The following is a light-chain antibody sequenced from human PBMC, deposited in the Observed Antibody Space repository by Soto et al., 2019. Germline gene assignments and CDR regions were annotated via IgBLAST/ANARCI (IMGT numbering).Light chain of an antibody. CDR2: DND. V-gene: IGLV1-51*01. J-gene: IGLJ2*01. CDR3: GAWDNSLSVVL. CDR1: VFNIEYTS. Sequence: QSVLTQPPSLSAAPGQTVTISCSGSVFNIEYTSVAWYQQFPGTAPKLLIFDNDQRPSGVLDRFSGSKSGTSATLGITGLQTGDEAVYYCGAWDNSLSVVLFGGGTKVTVL.